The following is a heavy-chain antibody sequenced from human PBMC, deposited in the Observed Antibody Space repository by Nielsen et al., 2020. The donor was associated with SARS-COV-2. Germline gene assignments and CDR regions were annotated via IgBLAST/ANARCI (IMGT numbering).Heavy chain of an antibody. CDR3: ALSRWLVCFDY. CDR2: FDPEDGET. Sequence: ASVKVSCKASGYTFTSYYMHWVRQAPGKGLEWMVGFDPEDGETIYAQKFQGRVTMTEDTSTDTAYMELSRLRSEDTAVYYCALSRWLVCFDYWGQGTLVTVSS. V-gene: IGHV1-24*01. J-gene: IGHJ4*02. D-gene: IGHD6-19*01. CDR1: GYTFTSYY.